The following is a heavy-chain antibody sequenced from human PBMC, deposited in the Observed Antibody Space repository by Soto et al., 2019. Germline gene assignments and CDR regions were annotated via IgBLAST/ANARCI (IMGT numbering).Heavy chain of an antibody. Sequence: GEPLRVSGVASGFSFKNFGMHGVRQAPGEGLEWVAVIWYDGSNKYSGDSVRGRVTISRDNSKNKLLLPMSSLRAEDTAVYFCARDPSHGSGSYLDYWGQG. V-gene: IGHV3-33*01. D-gene: IGHD3-10*01. CDR1: GFSFKNFG. CDR3: ARDPSHGSGSYLDY. CDR2: IWYDGSNK. J-gene: IGHJ4*02.